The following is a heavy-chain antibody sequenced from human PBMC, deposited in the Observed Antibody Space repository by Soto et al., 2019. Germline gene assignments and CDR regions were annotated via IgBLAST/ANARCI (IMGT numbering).Heavy chain of an antibody. J-gene: IGHJ5*02. Sequence: CPPLVNPTETLTLTCTVSGFSLTNARMGVTWIRQPPGKALEWLAHIFSNDEKSYSTSLKSRLTISKDPSKSQVVLTMTNIDPVDTATYYWARVLVSGAYTWFAPWGQGTLVTLSS. CDR2: IFSNDEK. CDR1: GFSLTNARMG. V-gene: IGHV2-26*01. CDR3: ARVLVSGAYTWFAP.